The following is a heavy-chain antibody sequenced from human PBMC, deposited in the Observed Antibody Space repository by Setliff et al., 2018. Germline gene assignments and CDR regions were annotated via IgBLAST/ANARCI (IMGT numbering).Heavy chain of an antibody. CDR3: AREVRSSGWYGEDAFDI. CDR1: GFTFSSYS. Sequence: GGSLRLSCAASGFTFSSYSMNWVRQAPGKGLEWVSYISSSSSTIYYADSVKGRFTISRDNAKTSLYLQMNSLRAEDTAVYYCAREVRSSGWYGEDAFDIWGQGTMVTVSS. CDR2: ISSSSSTI. V-gene: IGHV3-48*04. J-gene: IGHJ3*02. D-gene: IGHD6-19*01.